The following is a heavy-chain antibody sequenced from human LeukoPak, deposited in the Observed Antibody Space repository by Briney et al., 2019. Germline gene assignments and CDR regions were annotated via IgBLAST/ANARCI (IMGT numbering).Heavy chain of an antibody. Sequence: SETLSLTCTVSGGSISSDYWSWIRQPPGKGLEWIGYINYSGNTNSNPSLKSRVTISVDTSKNQISLKLSSVTAADTAVYYCARHRPGERRFDPWGQGTPATVSS. D-gene: IGHD3-16*01. J-gene: IGHJ5*02. CDR3: ARHRPGERRFDP. CDR1: GGSISSDY. V-gene: IGHV4-59*08. CDR2: INYSGNT.